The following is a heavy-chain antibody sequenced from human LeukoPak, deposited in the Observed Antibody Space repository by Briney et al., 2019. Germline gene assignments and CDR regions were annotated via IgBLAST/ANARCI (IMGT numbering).Heavy chain of an antibody. CDR1: GGSISSGGYS. CDR2: IYYSGST. D-gene: IGHD4-17*01. V-gene: IGHV4-31*03. J-gene: IGHJ3*02. Sequence: SQTLSLTCTVSGGSISSGGYSWSWIRQHPGKGLEWIGYIYYSGSTYYNPSLKSRVTISVDTSKNQFSLKLSSVTAADTAVYYCASYGDTPADAFDIWGQGTMVTVSS. CDR3: ASYGDTPADAFDI.